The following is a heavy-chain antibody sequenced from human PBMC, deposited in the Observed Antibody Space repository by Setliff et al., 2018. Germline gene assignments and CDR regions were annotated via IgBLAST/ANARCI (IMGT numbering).Heavy chain of an antibody. CDR1: GFSLSTSGMR. V-gene: IGHV2-70*04. J-gene: IGHJ4*02. CDR3: ARIPPSRIHFDN. CDR2: IDWDDDK. Sequence: SGPTLVNPTQTLTLTCTFSGFSLSTSGMRVSWIRQPPGKALEWLARIDWDDDKFYTTSLKTRLTISKDTSKNQVVLTMANVDPVDTATYYCARIPPSRIHFDNWGQGTLVTVSS.